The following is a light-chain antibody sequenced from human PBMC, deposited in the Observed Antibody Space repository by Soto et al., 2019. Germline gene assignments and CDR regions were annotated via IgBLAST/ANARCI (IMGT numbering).Light chain of an antibody. V-gene: IGLV4-69*01. J-gene: IGLJ2*01. Sequence: QPVLTQSPSASASLGASVKLTCTLSSGHSCYAIAWHQQLPEKGPRYLMKLNSGGSHSKGDGIPDRFSGSSSGAERYLTIASLQSEDEAEYYCQTWGTGTPVVFGGGTKLTVL. CDR1: SGHSCYA. CDR3: QTWGTGTPVV. CDR2: LNSGGSH.